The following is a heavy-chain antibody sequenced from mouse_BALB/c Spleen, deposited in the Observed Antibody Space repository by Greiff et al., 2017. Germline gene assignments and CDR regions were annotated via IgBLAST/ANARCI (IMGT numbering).Heavy chain of an antibody. D-gene: IGHD1-1*01. J-gene: IGHJ4*01. V-gene: IGHV5-12-2*01. CDR1: GFTFSSYT. CDR3: ARHYYYYGSSYPYYAMDY. CDR2: ISNGGGST. Sequence: EVQRVESGGGLVQPGGSLKLSCAASGFTFSSYTMSWVRQTPEKRLEWVAYISNGGGSTYYPDTVKGRFTISRDNAKNTLYLQMSSLKSEDTAMYYCARHYYYYGSSYPYYAMDYWGQGTSVTVSS.